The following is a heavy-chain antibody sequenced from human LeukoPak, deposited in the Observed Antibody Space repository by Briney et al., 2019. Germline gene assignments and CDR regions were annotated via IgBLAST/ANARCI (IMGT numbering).Heavy chain of an antibody. CDR1: GFTFSSYW. D-gene: IGHD1-26*01. V-gene: IGHV3-74*01. J-gene: IGHJ4*02. CDR2: IKSDGSST. Sequence: GGSLRLSCTASGFTFSSYWMHWVRQVPGKGLVWVSRIKSDGSSTTYADSVKGRFTISGDNAKNTLYLQMSSLRAEDTAVYYCARSTYNGSSYDYWGQGTLVTVSS. CDR3: ARSTYNGSSYDY.